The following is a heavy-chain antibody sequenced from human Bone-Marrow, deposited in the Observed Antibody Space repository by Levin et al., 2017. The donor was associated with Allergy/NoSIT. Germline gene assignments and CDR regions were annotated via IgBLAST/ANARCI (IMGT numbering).Heavy chain of an antibody. CDR1: GFTFSNSA. Sequence: GGSLRLSCAASGFTFSNSAMTWVRQAPGKGLEWVSGISDSGSSTFYADSVKGRFTISRDNSKNTVYLQMSSLRAEDTAVYHCAEGEFSSNWLDNWGQGTLVTVSS. J-gene: IGHJ4*02. D-gene: IGHD2-2*01. CDR3: AEGEFSSNWLDN. CDR2: ISDSGSST. V-gene: IGHV3-23*01.